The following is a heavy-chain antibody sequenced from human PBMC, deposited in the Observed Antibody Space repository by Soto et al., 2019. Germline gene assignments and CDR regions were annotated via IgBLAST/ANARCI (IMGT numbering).Heavy chain of an antibody. CDR2: ISAYNGNT. Sequence: ASVKVSCKASGYTFTMYGISGVVQAPGQGRDGMGWISAYNGNTNYAQKLQGRVTMTTDTSTSTAYMELRSLRSDDTAVYYCARVPSGGWFDPWGQGTLVTVSS. CDR1: GYTFTMYG. V-gene: IGHV1-18*01. CDR3: ARVPSGGWFDP. J-gene: IGHJ5*02. D-gene: IGHD3-10*01.